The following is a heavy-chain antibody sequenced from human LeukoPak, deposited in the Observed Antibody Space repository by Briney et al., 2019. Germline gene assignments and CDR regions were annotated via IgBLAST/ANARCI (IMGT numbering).Heavy chain of an antibody. CDR2: INPSGGST. CDR3: ARGYYDSSGYYSWFDY. D-gene: IGHD3-22*01. V-gene: IGHV1-46*01. CDR1: GYTFTSYY. Sequence: GASVKVSCKASGYTFTSYYMHWVRQAPGQGLEWMGIINPSGGSTSYAQKFQCRVTMTRDMSTSTVYMELSSLRSEDTAVYYCARGYYDSSGYYSWFDYWGQGTLVTVSS. J-gene: IGHJ4*02.